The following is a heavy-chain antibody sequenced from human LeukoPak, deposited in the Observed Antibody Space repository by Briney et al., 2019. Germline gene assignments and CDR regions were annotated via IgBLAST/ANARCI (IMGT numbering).Heavy chain of an antibody. CDR1: GGSISSYY. CDR3: ARGEHIAAAGPAFDY. CDR2: IYTSGST. V-gene: IGHV4-4*07. D-gene: IGHD6-13*01. J-gene: IGHJ4*02. Sequence: PSETLSLTCTVSGGSISSYYWSWIRQPAGKGLEWIGRIYTSGSTNYNPSLKSRVTMSVDTSKNLFSLKLSSVTAADTAVYYCARGEHIAAAGPAFDYWGQGTLVTVSS.